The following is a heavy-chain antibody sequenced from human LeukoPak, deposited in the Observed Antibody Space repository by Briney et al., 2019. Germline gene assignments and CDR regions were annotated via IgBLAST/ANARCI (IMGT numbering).Heavy chain of an antibody. CDR2: IYYSGST. V-gene: IGHV4-59*01. CDR1: GGSISSYY. J-gene: IGHJ4*02. Sequence: SETLSLTCTVSGGSISSYYWSWIRQPPGKGLEWIGYIYYSGSTNYNPSLKSRVTISVDTSKNQFSLNLSSVTAADTAVYYCAREPPLYSSSWYYFDYWGQGTLVTVSS. CDR3: AREPPLYSSSWYYFDY. D-gene: IGHD6-13*01.